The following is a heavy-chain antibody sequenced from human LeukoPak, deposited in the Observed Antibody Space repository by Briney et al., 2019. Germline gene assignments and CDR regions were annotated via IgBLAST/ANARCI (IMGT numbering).Heavy chain of an antibody. CDR1: GFTLNSYA. J-gene: IGHJ4*02. D-gene: IGHD2-2*02. V-gene: IGHV3-30*02. Sequence: PGGSLRLSCAASGFTLNSYAMNWVRQAPGKGLEWVAVIRHDEANSFYADSVQGRFTISRDTSKKLLYLQMNSLRVEDTAVYYCAKEYTPSTPLGELDSWGQGTLVTVSS. CDR2: IRHDEANS. CDR3: AKEYTPSTPLGELDS.